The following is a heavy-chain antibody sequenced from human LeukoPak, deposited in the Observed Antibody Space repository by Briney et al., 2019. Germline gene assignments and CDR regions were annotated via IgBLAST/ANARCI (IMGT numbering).Heavy chain of an antibody. CDR1: GFTFSSYG. Sequence: GGSLRLSCAASGFTFSSYGMHWVRQAPGKGLEWVAVIWSGGRNKYYADSVKGRFTISRDNSKNTLDLQMSNLRAEDTAVYFCARGGGLDVWGQGATVTVSS. CDR2: IWSGGRNK. CDR3: ARGGGLDV. V-gene: IGHV3-33*01. D-gene: IGHD3-16*01. J-gene: IGHJ6*02.